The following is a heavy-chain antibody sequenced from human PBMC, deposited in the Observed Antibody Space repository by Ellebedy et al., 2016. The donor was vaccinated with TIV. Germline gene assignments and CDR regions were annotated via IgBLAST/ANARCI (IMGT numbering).Heavy chain of an antibody. CDR2: LHPNTVGT. D-gene: IGHD5-18*01. CDR1: GYTFTGSF. J-gene: IGHJ4*02. V-gene: IGHV1-2*02. CDR3: ARGGNIYGPNVGNLLDY. Sequence: AASVKVSCKASGYTFTGSFLHWVRQAPGQLLEWMGSLHPNTVGTNYAQKFQGRVTMTRDTSIRTAYMELSRLRSDTTAVYYCARGGNIYGPNVGNLLDYWGQGTLVTVSS.